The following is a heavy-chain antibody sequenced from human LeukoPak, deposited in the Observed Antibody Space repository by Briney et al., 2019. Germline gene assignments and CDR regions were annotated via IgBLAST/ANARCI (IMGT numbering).Heavy chain of an antibody. CDR3: ARRASSGWYYYYYMDV. D-gene: IGHD6-19*01. J-gene: IGHJ6*03. V-gene: IGHV4-34*01. CDR1: GGSFSGYY. Sequence: SETLSLTRAVYGGSFSGYYWSWIRQPPGKGLEWIGEINHSGSTNYNPSLKSRVTISVDTSKNQFSLKLSSVTAADTAVYYCARRASSGWYYYYYMDVWGKGTTVTVSS. CDR2: INHSGST.